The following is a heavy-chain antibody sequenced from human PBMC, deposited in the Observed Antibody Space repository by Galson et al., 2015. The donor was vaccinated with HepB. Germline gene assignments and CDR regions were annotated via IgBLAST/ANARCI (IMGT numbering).Heavy chain of an antibody. J-gene: IGHJ6*02. CDR1: GGTFSSYA. Sequence: SVKVSCKASGGTFSSYAISWVRQAPGQGLEWMGGIIPIFGTANYAQKFQGRVTITADKSTSTAYMELSSLRSEDTAVYYCAMAWYEYYYYGMDVWGQGTTVTVSS. D-gene: IGHD6-13*01. V-gene: IGHV1-69*06. CDR3: AMAWYEYYYYGMDV. CDR2: IIPIFGTA.